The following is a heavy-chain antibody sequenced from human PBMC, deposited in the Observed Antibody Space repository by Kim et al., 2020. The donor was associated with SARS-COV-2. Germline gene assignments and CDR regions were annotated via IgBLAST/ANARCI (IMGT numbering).Heavy chain of an antibody. CDR3: AKENLIAVAGNFDY. CDR1: GFTFSSYA. J-gene: IGHJ4*02. V-gene: IGHV3-23*01. Sequence: GGSLRLSCAASGFTFSSYAMSWVRQAPGKGLEWVSGISGSGGSTHYADSVKGRFTISRDNSKNTLYLQMNSLRAEDTAVYYCAKENLIAVAGNFDYWGQGTLVTVSS. D-gene: IGHD6-19*01. CDR2: ISGSGGST.